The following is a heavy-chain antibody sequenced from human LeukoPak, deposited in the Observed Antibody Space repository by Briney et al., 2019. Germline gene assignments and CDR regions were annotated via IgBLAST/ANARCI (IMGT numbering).Heavy chain of an antibody. J-gene: IGHJ4*02. Sequence: GVSLRLSCAASGFTFSSYAMSWVRQAPGKGLEWVSAISGSGGSTYYADSVKGRFTISRDNSKNTLYLQMNSLRAEDTAVYYCAKDRSLVVVIAILFDYWGQGTLVTVPS. CDR2: ISGSGGST. V-gene: IGHV3-23*01. CDR3: AKDRSLVVVIAILFDY. D-gene: IGHD2-21*01. CDR1: GFTFSSYA.